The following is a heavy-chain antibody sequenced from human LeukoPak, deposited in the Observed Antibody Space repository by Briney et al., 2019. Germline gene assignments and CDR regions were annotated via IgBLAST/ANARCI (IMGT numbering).Heavy chain of an antibody. D-gene: IGHD3-22*01. J-gene: IGHJ3*02. CDR1: GGSFSGYY. Sequence: PSETLSLTCAVYGGSFSGYYWSWIRQPPGKGLEWIGEINHSGSTNYNPSLKSRVTISVDTSKNQFSLKLSSVTAADTAVYYCAVSSDNTGPDAFDIWGQGTMVTVPS. CDR2: INHSGST. CDR3: AVSSDNTGPDAFDI. V-gene: IGHV4-34*01.